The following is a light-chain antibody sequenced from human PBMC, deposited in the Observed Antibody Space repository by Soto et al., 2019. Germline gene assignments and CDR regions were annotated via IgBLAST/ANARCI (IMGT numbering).Light chain of an antibody. CDR2: EVS. CDR3: SSYVGNNNLE. V-gene: IGLV2-8*01. Sequence: SVLTQPPSASGSPGQSVTISCTGASSDVGDYNYVSWYQQHPGKAPKLMIYEVSKRPSGVPDRFSGSKSGNTASLTVSGLQAEDEADYYCSSYVGNNNLEFGGGTKLTVL. J-gene: IGLJ3*02. CDR1: SSDVGDYNY.